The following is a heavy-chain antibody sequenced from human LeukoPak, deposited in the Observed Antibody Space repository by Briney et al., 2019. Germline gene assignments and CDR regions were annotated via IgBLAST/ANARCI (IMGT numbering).Heavy chain of an antibody. CDR1: GFTFTNYG. Sequence: ASVKVSCKTSGFTFTNYGISRVRQAPGQGLEWMGRISAYNGNTHSAQSLQGRVTMTTDTSTSTAYMELRSLRSDDTAVYYCARDPGLGDSVLYFQHWGQGTLVSVSS. CDR3: ARDPGLGDSVLYFQH. V-gene: IGHV1-18*01. D-gene: IGHD4-17*01. CDR2: ISAYNGNT. J-gene: IGHJ1*01.